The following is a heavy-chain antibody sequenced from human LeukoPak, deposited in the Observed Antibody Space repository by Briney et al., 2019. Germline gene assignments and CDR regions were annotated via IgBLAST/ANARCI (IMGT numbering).Heavy chain of an antibody. CDR1: GDSIRRDNYY. V-gene: IGHV4-39*01. CDR2: IYYSGST. J-gene: IGHJ4*02. D-gene: IGHD3-16*02. Sequence: SETLPLTCTVSGDSIRRDNYYWGWIRQPPGKGLEWIGSIYYSGSTYYNPSLKSRVSISVDPSKSQFSLKLTSVTAADTAVYYCATHPLLDYWGQGSLVTVSS. CDR3: ATHPLLDY.